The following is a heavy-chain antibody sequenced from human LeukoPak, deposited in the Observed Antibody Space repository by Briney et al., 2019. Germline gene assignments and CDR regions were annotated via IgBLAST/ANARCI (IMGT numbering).Heavy chain of an antibody. V-gene: IGHV3-33*08. CDR3: ARAPGYDSSGPGDY. D-gene: IGHD3-22*01. J-gene: IGHJ4*02. Sequence: GGSLRLSCAASGFTFSSYWMHWVRQAPGKGLEWVAVIWYDGSNKYYADSVKGRFTISRDNSKNTLYLQMNSLRAEDTAVYYCARAPGYDSSGPGDYWGQGTLVTVSS. CDR2: IWYDGSNK. CDR1: GFTFSSYW.